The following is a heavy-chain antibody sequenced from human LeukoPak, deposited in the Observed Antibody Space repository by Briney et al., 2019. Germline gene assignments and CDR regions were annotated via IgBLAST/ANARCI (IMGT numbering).Heavy chain of an antibody. CDR3: ARTIQQLAGLYYYYMDV. D-gene: IGHD6-13*01. CDR1: GFTFSSYS. CDR2: ISSSSTI. V-gene: IGHV3-48*04. Sequence: GGSLRLSCAASGFTFSSYSMNWVRQAPGKGLEWVSYISSSSTIYYADSVKGRFTISRDNAKNSLYLQMNSLRAEDTAVYYCARTIQQLAGLYYYYMDVWGKGTTVTVSS. J-gene: IGHJ6*03.